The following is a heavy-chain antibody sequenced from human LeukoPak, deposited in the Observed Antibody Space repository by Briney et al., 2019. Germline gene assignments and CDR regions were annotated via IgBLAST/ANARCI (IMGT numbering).Heavy chain of an antibody. D-gene: IGHD4-17*01. V-gene: IGHV4-59*01. CDR1: GGSISSYY. J-gene: IGHJ6*02. Sequence: PSETLSLTCTVSGGSISSYYWSWIRQPPGKELEWLGYIYYSGSTNYNPSLKSRVTISVDTSKNQFSLKLSSVTAADTAVYYCARVRALYGDYAYYYYGMDVWGQGTTVTVSS. CDR3: ARVRALYGDYAYYYYGMDV. CDR2: IYYSGST.